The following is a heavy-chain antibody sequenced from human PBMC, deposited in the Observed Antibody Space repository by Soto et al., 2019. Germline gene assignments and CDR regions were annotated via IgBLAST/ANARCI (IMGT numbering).Heavy chain of an antibody. Sequence: SVKVSCKSSGGTFSSYTISWVRQAPGPGLEWMGRIIPILGIANYAQKFQGRVTITADKSTSTAYMELSSLRSEDTAVYYCARAHCSSTSCYAVDWFDPWGQGTLVTVSS. D-gene: IGHD2-2*01. CDR3: ARAHCSSTSCYAVDWFDP. V-gene: IGHV1-69*02. CDR2: IIPILGIA. J-gene: IGHJ5*02. CDR1: GGTFSSYT.